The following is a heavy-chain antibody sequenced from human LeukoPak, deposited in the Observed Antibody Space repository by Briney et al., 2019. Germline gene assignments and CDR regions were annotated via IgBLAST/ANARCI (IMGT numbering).Heavy chain of an antibody. J-gene: IGHJ6*02. Sequence: GGSLRLSCAASGFTFSNYAMSWVRQAPVKGLQWLSAISGSGGATYYADSVKGRFTISRDNFKNTLYLEMNSLRPDDTAVYYCTKMRSAGFYYYGMDVWGQGTTVTASS. V-gene: IGHV3-23*01. D-gene: IGHD1-26*01. CDR3: TKMRSAGFYYYGMDV. CDR1: GFTFSNYA. CDR2: ISGSGGAT.